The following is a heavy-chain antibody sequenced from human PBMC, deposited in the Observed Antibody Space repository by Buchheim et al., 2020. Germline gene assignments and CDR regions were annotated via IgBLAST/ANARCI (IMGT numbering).Heavy chain of an antibody. Sequence: QVQLQQWGAGLLKPSETLSLTCAVYGGSFSGYYWSWIRQPPGKGLEWIGEINHSGSTNYNPSLKSRITISVDTSKNQFSLKLSSVTAADTAVYYCARYGDYLDAYYYYGMDVWGQGTT. V-gene: IGHV4-34*01. J-gene: IGHJ6*02. CDR2: INHSGST. CDR1: GGSFSGYY. CDR3: ARYGDYLDAYYYYGMDV. D-gene: IGHD4-17*01.